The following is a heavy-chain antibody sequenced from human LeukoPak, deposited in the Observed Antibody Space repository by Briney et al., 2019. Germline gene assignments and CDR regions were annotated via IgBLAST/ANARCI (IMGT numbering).Heavy chain of an antibody. CDR1: GFNFAGYT. V-gene: IGHV3-23*01. CDR3: AKDLGQRWLQSDAFDF. CDR2: IGASGGST. J-gene: IGHJ3*01. Sequence: GRSLRLSCAASGFNFAGYTMNWVRQAPGKGLEWVSGIGASGGSTFYAVSVKGRFIISRDNSKSTVDLQLNSLRADDTALYYCAKDLGQRWLQSDAFDFWGQGTMVTVSS. D-gene: IGHD5-24*01.